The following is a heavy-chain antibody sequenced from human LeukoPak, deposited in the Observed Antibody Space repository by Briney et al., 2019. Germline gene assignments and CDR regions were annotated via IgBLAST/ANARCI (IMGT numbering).Heavy chain of an antibody. J-gene: IGHJ4*02. Sequence: PSETLSLTCTVSGYSISSGYYWGWIRQPPGKGLEWIRSIYHSGSTYYNPSLKSRVTISVDTSKNQFSLKLSSVTAADTAVYYCARGYSSSWYSGGQYYFDYWGQGTLVTVSS. CDR3: ARGYSSSWYSGGQYYFDY. D-gene: IGHD6-13*01. V-gene: IGHV4-38-2*02. CDR1: GYSISSGYY. CDR2: IYHSGST.